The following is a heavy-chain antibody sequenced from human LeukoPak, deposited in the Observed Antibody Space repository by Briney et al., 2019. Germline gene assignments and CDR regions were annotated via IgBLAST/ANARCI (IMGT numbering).Heavy chain of an antibody. CDR3: AREGYYYDSSGYYYLGLGVVRVPQTEFDY. V-gene: IGHV1-69*01. D-gene: IGHD3-22*01. J-gene: IGHJ4*02. CDR2: IIPIFGTA. CDR1: GGTFSSYA. Sequence: GSSVKVSCKASGGTFSSYAISWVRQAPGQGLEWMGGIIPIFGTANYAQKFQGRVTITADESTSTAYMELRSLRSDDTAVYYCAREGYYYDSSGYYYLGLGVVRVPQTEFDYWGQGTLVTVSS.